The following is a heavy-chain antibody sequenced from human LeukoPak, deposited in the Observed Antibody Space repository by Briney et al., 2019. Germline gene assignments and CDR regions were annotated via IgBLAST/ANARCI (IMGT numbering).Heavy chain of an antibody. D-gene: IGHD5/OR15-5a*01. CDR3: ARQDFKDSLRVSAINWFDP. CDR2: CYHSGSL. V-gene: IGHV4-39*01. J-gene: IGHJ5*02. Sequence: PSDTLSLTCTVSGGSISSRSYYWGWIRQPPGKGLDWIGSCYHSGSLTTNPALRIRATISVDTSKNQISLRLTSVTAADTAMYYCARQDFKDSLRVSAINWFDPWGQGTLVTVSS. CDR1: GGSISSRSYY.